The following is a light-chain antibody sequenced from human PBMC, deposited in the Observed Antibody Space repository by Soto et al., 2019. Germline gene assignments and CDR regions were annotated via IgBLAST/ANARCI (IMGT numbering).Light chain of an antibody. CDR2: AAS. CDR3: QHSYTTPRT. J-gene: IGKJ2*01. Sequence: DIQMTQSPSSLSASVGDRVTIACRASQSISTYLNWYLQKPGKAPVLLIYAASRLQSGVPSRFNGSGSGTDFTLTINSLQPEDFATYYSQHSYTTPRTFGQGTKLEIK. CDR1: QSISTY. V-gene: IGKV1-39*01.